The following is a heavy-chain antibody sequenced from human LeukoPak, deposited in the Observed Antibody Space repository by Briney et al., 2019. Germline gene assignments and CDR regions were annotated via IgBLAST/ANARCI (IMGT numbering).Heavy chain of an antibody. CDR1: GFTFSTYN. CDR3: ARDKGVAIRAYDI. V-gene: IGHV3-21*06. Sequence: PGGSLRLSCVASGFTFSTYNMNWVRQAPGKGLEWVSFIDASGNYIQYADSMKSRFTISRDNAQNSMFLQLNSLRVGDTAVYYCARDKGVAIRAYDIWGQGTMVTVSS. D-gene: IGHD3-22*01. CDR2: IDASGNYI. J-gene: IGHJ3*02.